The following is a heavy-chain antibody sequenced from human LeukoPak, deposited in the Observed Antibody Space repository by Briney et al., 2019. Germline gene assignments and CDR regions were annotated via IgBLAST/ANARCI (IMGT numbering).Heavy chain of an antibody. CDR3: ARVGGYTYGYEFDY. Sequence: SETLFLTCSVSGGSISNYYWSWIRQPPGKGLEWIGYIFYTGSTKYNPSLKSRVTISVDTAKNQFSLKLSSVTAADTAVYYCARVGGYTYGYEFDYWGQGTLVTVSS. CDR1: GGSISNYY. J-gene: IGHJ4*02. CDR2: IFYTGST. D-gene: IGHD5-18*01. V-gene: IGHV4-59*01.